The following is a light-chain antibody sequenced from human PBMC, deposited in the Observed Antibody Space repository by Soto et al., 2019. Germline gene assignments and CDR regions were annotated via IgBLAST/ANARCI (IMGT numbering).Light chain of an antibody. Sequence: ESVLTQSPGTLSFSPGERATLSCRASQSVSSNYLAWYQQKPGQAPRLLIYGASTRATGMPDRFSGSGSGTDFTLTISRLEPEDSAVYYCQQYGSSPTWTFGQGTKVDIK. V-gene: IGKV3-20*01. CDR2: GAS. CDR1: QSVSSNY. J-gene: IGKJ1*01. CDR3: QQYGSSPTWT.